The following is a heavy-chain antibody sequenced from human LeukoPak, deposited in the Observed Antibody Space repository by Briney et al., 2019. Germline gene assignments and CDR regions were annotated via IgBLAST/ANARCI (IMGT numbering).Heavy chain of an antibody. CDR2: ISSSGSTI. D-gene: IGHD1-26*01. Sequence: GGSLRLSCAASGFTFSSYEMNWVRQAPGKELEWVSYISSSGSTIYYADSVKGRFTISRDNAKNSLYLQMNSLRAEDTAVYYCTRPSLNTGSYFDYWGQGILVSVSS. V-gene: IGHV3-48*03. J-gene: IGHJ4*02. CDR3: TRPSLNTGSYFDY. CDR1: GFTFSSYE.